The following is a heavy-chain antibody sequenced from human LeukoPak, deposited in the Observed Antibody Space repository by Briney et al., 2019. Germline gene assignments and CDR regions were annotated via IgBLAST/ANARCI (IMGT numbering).Heavy chain of an antibody. CDR3: ARGSDYDILTGYLTRLDFDY. Sequence: SETLSLTCTVSGGSISSSSYYWGWIRQPPGKGLEWIGSIYYSGSTYYNPSLKSRVTISLDKSKNHFSLKLSSVTAADTAVYYCARGSDYDILTGYLTRLDFDYWGQGTLVTVSS. D-gene: IGHD3-9*01. CDR2: IYYSGST. V-gene: IGHV4-39*02. CDR1: GGSISSSSYY. J-gene: IGHJ4*02.